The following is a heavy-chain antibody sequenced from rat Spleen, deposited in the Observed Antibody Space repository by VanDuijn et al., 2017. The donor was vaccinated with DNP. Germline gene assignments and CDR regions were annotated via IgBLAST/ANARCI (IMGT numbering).Heavy chain of an antibody. Sequence: QVQLKESGPGLVQPSQTLSLTCTVSGFSLTSNSVSWIRQPPGKGLEWIGVIWKNGGTDYNSAIKSRLSISRDTSKSQVFLKMNSLQTEDTATYYCARVPNTYYVMDAWGQGASVTVSS. J-gene: IGHJ4*01. CDR2: IWKNGGT. CDR1: GFSLTSNS. CDR3: ARVPNTYYVMDA. V-gene: IGHV2-47*01. D-gene: IGHD3-8*01.